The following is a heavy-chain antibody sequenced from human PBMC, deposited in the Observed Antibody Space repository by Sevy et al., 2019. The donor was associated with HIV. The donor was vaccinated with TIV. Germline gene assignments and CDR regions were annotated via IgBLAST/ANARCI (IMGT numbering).Heavy chain of an antibody. D-gene: IGHD3-22*01. J-gene: IGHJ4*02. CDR1: GFTFVEYA. Sequence: GGSLRLSCTASGFTFVEYALSWFRQAPGKGLEWVGFLRSKTYGGATEFAASVNGRFTISRDDSKSIAYLQMNSLKTEDTALYYCGRGQYYDSSGYTDFWGQGTLVTVSS. V-gene: IGHV3-49*03. CDR3: GRGQYYDSSGYTDF. CDR2: LRSKTYGGAT.